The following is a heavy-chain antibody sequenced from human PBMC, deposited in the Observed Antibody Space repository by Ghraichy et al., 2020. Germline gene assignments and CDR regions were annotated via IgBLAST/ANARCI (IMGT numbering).Heavy chain of an antibody. D-gene: IGHD4-23*01. CDR1: GGSISSNSYY. Sequence: SETLSLTCTVSGGSISSNSYYWGWIRQPPGKGLEWIGSIYYSGSTYFNSSLKSRVTISVDTSKNQFSLKLSSVTAADTAVYYCARQWVYGGNWGHLYYSDYWGQGILVTVSS. J-gene: IGHJ4*02. CDR2: IYYSGST. CDR3: ARQWVYGGNWGHLYYSDY. V-gene: IGHV4-39*01.